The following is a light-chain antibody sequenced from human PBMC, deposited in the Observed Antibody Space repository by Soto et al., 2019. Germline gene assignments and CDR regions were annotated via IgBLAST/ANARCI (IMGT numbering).Light chain of an antibody. J-gene: IGLJ3*02. Sequence: QSVLTQPPSVSAAPGQKVTLSCSGSSSNIGNNYISWYQQLPGTAPKLLIYDNNKRPSGIPDRFSGSKSGTSATLGITGLRTGDEADYYCGTWDSSLGWVFGGGTKVTVL. CDR3: GTWDSSLGWV. V-gene: IGLV1-51*01. CDR2: DNN. CDR1: SSNIGNNY.